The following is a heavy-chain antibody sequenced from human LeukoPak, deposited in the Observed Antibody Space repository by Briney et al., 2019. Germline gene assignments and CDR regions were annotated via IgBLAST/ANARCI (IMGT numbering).Heavy chain of an antibody. D-gene: IGHD4-17*01. CDR1: GFAFSSYA. CDR2: ISGNGGST. J-gene: IGHJ5*02. V-gene: IGHV3-23*01. CDR3: AKSTGFSPGNWFDP. Sequence: GGSLRLSCAASGFAFSSYAMSWVRQAPGKGLEWASGISGNGGSTDYADSVKGRCTISRDNSKNTVYLQMNSLRAEDTAVYYCAKSTGFSPGNWFDPWGQGTLVTVSS.